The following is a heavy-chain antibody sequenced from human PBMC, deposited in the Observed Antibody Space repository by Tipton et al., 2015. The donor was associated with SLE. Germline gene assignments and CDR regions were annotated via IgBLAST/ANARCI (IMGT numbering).Heavy chain of an antibody. Sequence: QLVQSGGGLVKPGGSLRLSCAASGFTFSSYSMNWVRQAPGKGLEWVSSISSSSSYIYYADSVKGRFTISRDNAKNSLYLQMNSLRAEDTAVYYCARGGYYYDSSGYPFDYWGQGTLVTVSS. CDR2: ISSSSSYI. CDR3: ARGGYYYDSSGYPFDY. V-gene: IGHV3-21*03. CDR1: GFTFSSYS. J-gene: IGHJ4*02. D-gene: IGHD3-22*01.